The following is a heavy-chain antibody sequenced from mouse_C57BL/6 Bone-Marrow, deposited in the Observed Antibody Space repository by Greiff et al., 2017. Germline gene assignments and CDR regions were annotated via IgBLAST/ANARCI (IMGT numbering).Heavy chain of an antibody. J-gene: IGHJ4*01. CDR2: IDPANGNT. CDR3: ARGLDYYGSSLYAMDY. V-gene: IGHV14-3*01. D-gene: IGHD1-1*01. Sequence: EVKLVESVAELVRPGASVKLSCTASGFNIKNTYMHWVKQRPEQGLEWIGRIDPANGNTKYAPKFQGKATITADTSSNTAYLQLSSLTSEDTAIYYCARGLDYYGSSLYAMDYWGQGTSVTVSS. CDR1: GFNIKNTY.